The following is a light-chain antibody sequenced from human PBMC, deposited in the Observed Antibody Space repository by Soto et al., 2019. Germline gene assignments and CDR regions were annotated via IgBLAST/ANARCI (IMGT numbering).Light chain of an antibody. J-gene: IGKJ1*01. CDR3: QQYYNWRPR. V-gene: IGKV3-15*01. CDR2: GAS. CDR1: QSISSS. Sequence: EVVMTQSPATLSVSPGDTATLSCRASQSISSSLAWYQQKPGQPPRLLIYGASTRATGVPARFSGSGSGTEFTLTISRLQSEDFAVYYCQQYYNWRPRFGQGTKMEIK.